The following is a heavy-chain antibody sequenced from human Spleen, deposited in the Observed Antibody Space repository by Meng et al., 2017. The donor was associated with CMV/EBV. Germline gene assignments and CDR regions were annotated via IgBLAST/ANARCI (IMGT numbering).Heavy chain of an antibody. CDR3: AKDKTRDGYNYVLDS. Sequence: SGVIFDDYTMHWVSQAPGKGLEWVYLISWDGGSTYYADSVKGRFTISRDNSKNFLYLQMNSLRIEDTALYYCAKDKTRDGYNYVLDSWGQGTLVTVSS. V-gene: IGHV3-43*01. CDR2: ISWDGGST. CDR1: GVIFDDYT. D-gene: IGHD5-24*01. J-gene: IGHJ4*02.